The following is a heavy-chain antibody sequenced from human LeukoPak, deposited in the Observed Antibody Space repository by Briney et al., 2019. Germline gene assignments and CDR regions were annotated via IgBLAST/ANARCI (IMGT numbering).Heavy chain of an antibody. CDR3: ARAGSFRFDY. J-gene: IGHJ4*02. CDR2: ISGTGNNK. Sequence: GGSLRLSCVTSGFTFSHYYMTWIRQAPGKGLEWVSYISGTGNNKYYADSVKGRFTISRDDATNTLYLQMNSLRAEDTAVYYCARAGSFRFDYWGQGSLVTVSS. D-gene: IGHD3-10*01. CDR1: GFTFSHYY. V-gene: IGHV3-11*04.